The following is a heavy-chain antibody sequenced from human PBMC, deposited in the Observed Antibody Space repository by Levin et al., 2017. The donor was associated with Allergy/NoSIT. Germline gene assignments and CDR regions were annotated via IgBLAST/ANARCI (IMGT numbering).Heavy chain of an antibody. D-gene: IGHD1-26*01. CDR3: ARSSMSGSYLYFDY. CDR1: GYTFTSYY. V-gene: IGHV1-46*01. CDR2: INPSGGST. Sequence: ASVKVSCKASGYTFTSYYLHWVRQAPGQGLEWMGLINPSGGSTSYAQRFQGRITMTRDTSTSTVYMELSSLRSEDTAVCFCARSSMSGSYLYFDYWGQGTLVTVSS. J-gene: IGHJ4*02.